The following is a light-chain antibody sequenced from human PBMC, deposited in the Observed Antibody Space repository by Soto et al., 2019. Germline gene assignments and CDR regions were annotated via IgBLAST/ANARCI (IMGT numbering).Light chain of an antibody. V-gene: IGLV2-8*01. Sequence: QSALTQPPSASGSPGQSVTISCTGTSSDVGGYNYVSWYQQHPGKAPKLMIFEVTRRPSGVPDRFSGSKSDNTASLTVSGLQAEDEADYYCCSYAGSNSYVFGTGTKVTVL. CDR1: SSDVGGYNY. CDR2: EVT. CDR3: CSYAGSNSYV. J-gene: IGLJ1*01.